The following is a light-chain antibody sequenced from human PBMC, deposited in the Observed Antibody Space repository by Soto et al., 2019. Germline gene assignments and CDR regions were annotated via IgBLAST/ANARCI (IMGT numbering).Light chain of an antibody. Sequence: QSALTQPASVSGSPGQSITISCPGTSSDVGKYNLVSWYQQHPGKAPKVMILQGYKRPSGVSNRFSGPKFGNTASLTISGLQGEDEAEYYCCAYAATFTYVFGTGTKVTVL. CDR2: QGY. V-gene: IGLV2-23*01. CDR1: SSDVGKYNL. J-gene: IGLJ1*01. CDR3: CAYAATFTYV.